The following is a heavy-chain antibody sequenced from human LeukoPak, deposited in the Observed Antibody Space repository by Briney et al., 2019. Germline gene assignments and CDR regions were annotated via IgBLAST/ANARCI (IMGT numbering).Heavy chain of an antibody. D-gene: IGHD3-16*02. J-gene: IGHJ4*02. CDR3: ASLHDYVWGSYRYGYDY. CDR2: ISYDGSNK. V-gene: IGHV3-30-3*01. Sequence: GRSLRLSCAASGFTFSSYAMHWVRQAPGKGLEWVAVISYDGSNKYYADSVKGRFTISRDNSKNTPYLQMNSLRAEDTAVYYCASLHDYVWGSYRYGYDYWGQGTLVTVSS. CDR1: GFTFSSYA.